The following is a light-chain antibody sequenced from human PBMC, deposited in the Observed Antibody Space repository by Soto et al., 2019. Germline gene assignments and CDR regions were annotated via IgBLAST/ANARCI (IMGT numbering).Light chain of an antibody. CDR2: EVS. CDR1: SSDVGSYNL. CDR3: CSYTDSRTHI. Sequence: QSVLTQPASVSGSPGQSITISCTGTSSDVGSYNLVSWYQQHPGKAPKLIIFEVSYRPSGISNRFSASKSGDTASLTISGLQADDEADYYCCSYTDSRTHIFXSGTKGTVL. V-gene: IGLV2-23*02. J-gene: IGLJ1*01.